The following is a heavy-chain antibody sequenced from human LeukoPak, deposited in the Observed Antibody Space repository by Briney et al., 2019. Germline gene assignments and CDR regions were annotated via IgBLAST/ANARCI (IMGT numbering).Heavy chain of an antibody. CDR2: INPSGGST. J-gene: IGHJ5*02. V-gene: IGHV1-46*01. CDR3: ARDDCSGGSCYWFDP. D-gene: IGHD2-15*01. CDR1: GYTFTSYY. Sequence: GASVKVSCKASGYTFTSYYMHWVRQAPGQGLEWMGIINPSGGSTSYAQKFQGRVTMTRDTSTSTVYMELSSLRAEDTAVYYCARDDCSGGSCYWFDPWGQGTLVTVSS.